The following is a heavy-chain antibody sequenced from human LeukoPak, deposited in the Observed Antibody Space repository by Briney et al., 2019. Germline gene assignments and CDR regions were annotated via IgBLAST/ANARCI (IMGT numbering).Heavy chain of an antibody. CDR2: ISSSSSYI. CDR1: GFTFSSYS. V-gene: IGHV3-21*01. J-gene: IGHJ6*02. Sequence: GGSLRLSCAASGFTFSSYSMNWVRQAPGKGLEWVSSISSSSSYIYYADSVKGRFTISRDNAKNSLYLQMNSLRAEDTAVYYCARDSSSSSNSVGLEMDVWGQGTTVTVSS. D-gene: IGHD6-6*01. CDR3: ARDSSSSSNSVGLEMDV.